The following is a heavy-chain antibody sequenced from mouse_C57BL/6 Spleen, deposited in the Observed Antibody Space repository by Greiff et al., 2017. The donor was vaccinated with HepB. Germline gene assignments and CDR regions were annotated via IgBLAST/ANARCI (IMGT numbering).Heavy chain of an antibody. D-gene: IGHD2-3*01. V-gene: IGHV1-54*01. Sequence: VQLQQSGAELVRPGTSVKVSCKASGYAFTNYLIEWVKQRPGQGLEWIGVINPGSGGTNYNEKFKGKATLTADKSSSTAYMQLSSLTSEDSAVYFCARKDSMIGFAYWGQGTLVTVSA. J-gene: IGHJ3*01. CDR1: GYAFTNYL. CDR2: INPGSGGT. CDR3: ARKDSMIGFAY.